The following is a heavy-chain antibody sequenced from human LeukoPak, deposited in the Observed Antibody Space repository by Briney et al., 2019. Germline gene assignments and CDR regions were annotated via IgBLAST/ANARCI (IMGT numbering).Heavy chain of an antibody. CDR3: AKDSGYCSGGSCYASGWFDY. D-gene: IGHD2-15*01. CDR2: ISSSSSYI. Sequence: GGSLRLSCAASGFTFSSYSMNWVRQAPGKGLEWVSSISSSSSYIYYADSVKGRFTISRDNAKNSLYLQMNSLRAEDTAVYYCAKDSGYCSGGSCYASGWFDYWGQGTLVTVSS. CDR1: GFTFSSYS. J-gene: IGHJ4*02. V-gene: IGHV3-21*01.